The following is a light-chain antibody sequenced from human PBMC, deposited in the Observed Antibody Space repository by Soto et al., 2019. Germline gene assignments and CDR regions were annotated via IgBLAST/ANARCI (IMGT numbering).Light chain of an antibody. CDR1: SDVGGYNY. CDR3: SSYTSSSTHYV. CDR2: EVS. J-gene: IGLJ1*01. V-gene: IGLV2-14*01. Sequence: SDVGGYNYVSWYQQHPGKAPKLMIYEVSNRPSGVSNRFSGSKSGNTASLTISGLQAEDEADYYCSSYTSSSTHYVFGTGTKVTVL.